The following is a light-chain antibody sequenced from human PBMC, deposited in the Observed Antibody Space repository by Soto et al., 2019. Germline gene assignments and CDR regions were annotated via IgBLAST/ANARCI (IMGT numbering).Light chain of an antibody. CDR2: GAS. CDR3: QQRSNWPPIT. V-gene: IGKV3-11*01. J-gene: IGKJ5*01. Sequence: ETVMTQSPATLSVSPGERATLSCRASQSISSDLAWYQQKPGQAPRLLIFGASTRATSFPARFTGSGSGTDFTLTISSPEPEDFAVYYCQQRSNWPPITFGQGTRLEIK. CDR1: QSISSD.